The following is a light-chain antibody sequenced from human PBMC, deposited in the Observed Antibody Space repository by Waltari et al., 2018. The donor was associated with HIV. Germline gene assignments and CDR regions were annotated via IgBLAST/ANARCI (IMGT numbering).Light chain of an antibody. J-gene: IGLJ3*02. CDR3: SSYTSSRTLV. CDR1: SSDVGGYNY. CDR2: EVN. V-gene: IGLV2-14*01. Sequence: QSALTQPASVSGSPGQSITISCTGTSSDVGGYNYVSWYQQHQDKAPKLVIFEVNKRPSGGSNRFSCSMSGNTASLTISGLQAEDEADYYCSSYTSSRTLVFGGGTKLTVL.